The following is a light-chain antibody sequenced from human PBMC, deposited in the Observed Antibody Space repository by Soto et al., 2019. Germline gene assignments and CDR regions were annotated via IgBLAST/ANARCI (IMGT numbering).Light chain of an antibody. J-gene: IGKJ2*01. CDR1: QSISSW. CDR3: QQYNSYST. CDR2: KAS. V-gene: IGKV1-5*03. Sequence: DIQMTQSPSTLSASVGDRVTITCRASQSISSWLAWYQQKPGKAPKLLIYKASSLESGVPSRFSGSGSGTYFTLTISSLQPDDFATYYCQQYNSYSTFGQGTKLEIK.